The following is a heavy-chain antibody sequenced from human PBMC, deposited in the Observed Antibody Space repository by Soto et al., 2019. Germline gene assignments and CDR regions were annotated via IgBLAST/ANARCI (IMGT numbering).Heavy chain of an antibody. CDR3: AKDGNPGGSSNYNYYYYGMDV. CDR2: ISGSGGST. CDR1: GFTFSSYA. D-gene: IGHD4-4*01. V-gene: IGHV3-23*01. J-gene: IGHJ6*02. Sequence: GGSLRLSCAASGFTFSSYAMSWVRQAPGKGLEWVSAISGSGGSTYYADSLKGRFTISRDNSKNRLYLQMNSLRAEDTAVYYCAKDGNPGGSSNYNYYYYGMDVWGQGTTVTVSS.